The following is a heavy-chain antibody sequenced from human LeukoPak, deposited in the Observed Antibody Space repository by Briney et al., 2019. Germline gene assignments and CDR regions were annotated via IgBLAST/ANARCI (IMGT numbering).Heavy chain of an antibody. CDR1: GTSMSGYY. CDR3: ARRSKNGYFLDS. J-gene: IGHJ4*02. Sequence: SETLSLTCIVSGTSMSGYYWTWIRQPPGKGLEWIGHTFSSGATTYNPSLKSRVTISVDTSRGQFSLNLSSVTAADTAVYSCARRSKNGYFLDSWGQGILVTVSS. D-gene: IGHD6-25*01. V-gene: IGHV4-4*09. CDR2: TFSSGAT.